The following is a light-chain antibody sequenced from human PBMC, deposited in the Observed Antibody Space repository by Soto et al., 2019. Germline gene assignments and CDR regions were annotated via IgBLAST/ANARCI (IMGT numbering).Light chain of an antibody. CDR2: XVX. V-gene: IGLV2-14*03. J-gene: IGLJ1*01. CDR1: SSDIGHSDY. CDR3: SAYICGSTYG. Sequence: SVPNHPSTVSVSAGQTITLSCPGTSSDIGHSDYVYLYQQSPGKASNLRFYXVXFPPSGVSHRYSGSESGNSASLTISGLQAEDEAEYYCSAYICGSTYGFGTRTKVIGL.